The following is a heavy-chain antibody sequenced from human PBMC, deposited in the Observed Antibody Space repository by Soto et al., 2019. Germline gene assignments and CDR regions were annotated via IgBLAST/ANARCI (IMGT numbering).Heavy chain of an antibody. CDR3: ARSLLGDHYDSDGLDS. CDR2: IIPIFDMT. V-gene: IGHV1-69*02. J-gene: IGHJ4*02. CDR1: GGPYSKYS. Sequence: QVHLVQSGTEVKKPGSSVTVSCKASGGPYSKYSISWVRQAPGQGLEWMGRIIPIFDMTNYAQKFQGRVTITADKSTSTVYMDLSSLRSEDTAVYYCARSLLGDHYDSDGLDSWGQGTLVSVSS. D-gene: IGHD3-22*01.